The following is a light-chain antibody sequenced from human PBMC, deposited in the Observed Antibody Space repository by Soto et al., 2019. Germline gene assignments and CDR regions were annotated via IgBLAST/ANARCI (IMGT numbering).Light chain of an antibody. Sequence: QSVLTQPRSVSGSPGQSVTISCTGTSSDVGAYNYVSWYQQHPGKAPKLMTYDVSKRPSGVPDRFSGSKSGNTASLTISGLQAEDEADYYCCSYADNYSYDFGTGTKVTVL. V-gene: IGLV2-11*01. CDR2: DVS. CDR3: CSYADNYSYD. CDR1: SSDVGAYNY. J-gene: IGLJ1*01.